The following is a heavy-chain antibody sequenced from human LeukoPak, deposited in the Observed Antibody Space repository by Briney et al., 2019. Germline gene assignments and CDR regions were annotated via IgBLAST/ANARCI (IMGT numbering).Heavy chain of an antibody. V-gene: IGHV5-51*01. CDR3: ARHSTSSSWYHYYYYMDV. CDR1: GYSFTCYW. D-gene: IGHD6-13*01. J-gene: IGHJ6*03. CDR2: IYPGDSDT. Sequence: GESLKISCKGSGYSFTCYWIGWVRQMPGKGLEWMGIIYPGDSDTRYSPSFQGQVTISADKSISTAYLQWSSLKASDTAVYYCARHSTSSSWYHYYYYMDVWGKGTTVTVSS.